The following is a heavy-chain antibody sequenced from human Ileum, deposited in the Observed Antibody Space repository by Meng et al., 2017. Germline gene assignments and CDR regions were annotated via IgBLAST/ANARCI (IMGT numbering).Heavy chain of an antibody. V-gene: IGHV4-30-4*01. Sequence: QVQLQESGPGLVKPSQTLALNSTVSGGSITSGDYYWSWIRQPPGKGLEWIGYIFYTGAIYSNPSLKSRVTVSLDTSKSQFSLKLSSVTAADTAIYYCVSERRRSYFFDYWGQGTLVTVSS. CDR3: VSERRRSYFFDY. CDR1: GGSITSGDYY. J-gene: IGHJ4*02. CDR2: IFYTGAI.